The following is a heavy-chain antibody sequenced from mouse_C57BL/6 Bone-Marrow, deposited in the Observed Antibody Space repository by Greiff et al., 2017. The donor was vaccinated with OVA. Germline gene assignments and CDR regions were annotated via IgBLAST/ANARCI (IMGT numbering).Heavy chain of an antibody. CDR1: GFTFSSYA. V-gene: IGHV5-4*01. D-gene: IGHD1-2*01. J-gene: IGHJ1*03. Sequence: VQLKESGGGLVKPGGSLKLSCAASGFTFSSYAMSWVRQTPEKRLEWVATISDGGSYTYYPDNVKGRFTISRDNAKNNLYLQMSHLKSEDTAMYYCARPDYYGYVWGTGTTVTVSS. CDR3: ARPDYYGYV. CDR2: ISDGGSYT.